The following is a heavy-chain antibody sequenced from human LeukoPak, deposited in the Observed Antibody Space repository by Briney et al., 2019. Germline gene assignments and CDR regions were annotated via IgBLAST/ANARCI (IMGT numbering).Heavy chain of an antibody. D-gene: IGHD2-8*01. CDR1: GFTFSNAW. CDR2: IKSKTDGGTT. CDR3: TTGSCTNGVCSYYFGY. J-gene: IGHJ4*02. V-gene: IGHV3-15*01. Sequence: GGSLRLSCAASGFTFSNAWMSWVRQAPGKGLEWVGRIKSKTDGGTTDYAAPVKGRFTISRDDSKNTLYLQMNSLKTEDTAVYYCTTGSCTNGVCSYYFGYWGQGTLVTVSS.